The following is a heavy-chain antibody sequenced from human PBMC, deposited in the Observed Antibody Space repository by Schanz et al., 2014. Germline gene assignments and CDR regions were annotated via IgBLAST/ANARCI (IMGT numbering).Heavy chain of an antibody. D-gene: IGHD3-22*01. CDR2: IIPIHGIV. CDR1: GYTFTSYS. Sequence: QVQLVQSGAEVKKPGASVKVSCKASGYTFTSYSIHWVRQAPGQGLEWMGRIIPIHGIVNYAQRFQDRVRITADKSTSTAYMELSSLRSDDTAVYYCAREVGLYDRGWFDPWGQGTLVTVSS. V-gene: IGHV1-69*04. J-gene: IGHJ5*02. CDR3: AREVGLYDRGWFDP.